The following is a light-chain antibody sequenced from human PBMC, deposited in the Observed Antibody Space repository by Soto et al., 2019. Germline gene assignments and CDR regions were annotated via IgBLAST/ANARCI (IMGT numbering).Light chain of an antibody. Sequence: DLVMTQSPLSLPVTPGEPASISFRSSQSILHSNGYNYLDWYLQKQGQSPQLLIYLGSNRASGVHDRFSGSGSGKDFTLKISRVEAEDVGVYYCLQALQTPMYSFGHGTKLEIK. J-gene: IGKJ2*01. V-gene: IGKV2-28*01. CDR3: LQALQTPMYS. CDR1: QSILHSNGYNY. CDR2: LGS.